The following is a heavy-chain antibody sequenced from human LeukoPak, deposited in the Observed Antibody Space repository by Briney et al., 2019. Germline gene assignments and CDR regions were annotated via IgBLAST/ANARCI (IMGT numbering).Heavy chain of an antibody. D-gene: IGHD3-10*01. CDR1: GFTFTSYN. Sequence: GGSLRLSCAASGFTFTSYNMNWVRQAPGKGLEWVSSITSSSSYIYYADSVKGRFTISRDNSKNTLYLQMNSLRAEDTAVYYCAKNTDYYYGSGSYYPDYWGRGTLVTVSS. CDR2: ITSSSSYI. CDR3: AKNTDYYYGSGSYYPDY. V-gene: IGHV3-21*04. J-gene: IGHJ4*02.